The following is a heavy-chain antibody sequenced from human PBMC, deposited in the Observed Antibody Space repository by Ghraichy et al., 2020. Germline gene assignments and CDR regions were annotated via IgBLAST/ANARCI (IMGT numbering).Heavy chain of an antibody. V-gene: IGHV3-23*01. CDR3: AKPGMGSGGSWIKINYYYYMDV. CDR2: ISGSGGST. CDR1: GFTFSSYA. Sequence: GGSLRLSCAASGFTFSSYAMSWVRQAPGKGLEWVSAISGSGGSTYYADSVKGRFTISRDNSKNTLYLQMNSLRAEDTAVYYCAKPGMGSGGSWIKINYYYYMDVWGKGTTVTVSS. D-gene: IGHD2-15*01. J-gene: IGHJ6*03.